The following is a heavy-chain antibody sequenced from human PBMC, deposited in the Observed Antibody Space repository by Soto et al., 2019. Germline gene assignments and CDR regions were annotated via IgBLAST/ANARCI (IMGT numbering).Heavy chain of an antibody. J-gene: IGHJ4*02. V-gene: IGHV1-69*02. Sequence: QVQLVQSGAEVKKPGSSVKVSCKASGGPFSTYTISWVRQAPGQGLEWMGRIIPILGVANYAQKFQGRVSITADKSTTAAYMELSSLRSEDTDMYYCAKVRGGAYAEGYYFDFWGQGTLVTVSS. CDR1: GGPFSTYT. D-gene: IGHD3-16*01. CDR3: AKVRGGAYAEGYYFDF. CDR2: IIPILGVA.